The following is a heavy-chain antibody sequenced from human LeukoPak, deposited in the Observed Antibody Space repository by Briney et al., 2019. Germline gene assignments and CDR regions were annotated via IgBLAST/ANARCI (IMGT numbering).Heavy chain of an antibody. J-gene: IGHJ4*02. CDR2: IYSGGNT. D-gene: IGHD3-22*01. CDR3: AREYYDSSDYPRQHYFDY. Sequence: GGSLRLSCAASGFTVSRNYMNWVRQAPGKGLEWVSAIYSGGNTYYADSVKGRFTISRDNSKNTLYLQMNSLRAEDTAVYYCAREYYDSSDYPRQHYFDYWGQGTLVTVSS. V-gene: IGHV3-66*01. CDR1: GFTVSRNY.